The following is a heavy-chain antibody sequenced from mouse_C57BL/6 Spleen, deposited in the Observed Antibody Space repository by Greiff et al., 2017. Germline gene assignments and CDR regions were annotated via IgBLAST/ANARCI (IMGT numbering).Heavy chain of an antibody. V-gene: IGHV1-82*01. J-gene: IGHJ2*01. CDR1: GYAFSSAW. Sequence: VQLQQSGPELVKPGASVKISCKASGYAFSSAWMNWVKQRPGKGLEWIGRIYPGDGDTNYNGKFKGKATLTADKSSSTAYMQLSSLTSEDSAVYFCAKYGNHFDYWGQGTTLTVSS. CDR2: IYPGDGDT. D-gene: IGHD2-1*01. CDR3: AKYGNHFDY.